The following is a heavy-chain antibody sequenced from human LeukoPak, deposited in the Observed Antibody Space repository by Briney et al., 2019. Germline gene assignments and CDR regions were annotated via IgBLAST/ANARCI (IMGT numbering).Heavy chain of an antibody. Sequence: SETLSLTCSVSGGSISSYYWSWIRQPPGKGLEYIGYIYYSGSTNYNPSLKSRVTISVDTSKDQFSLNLTSVTAADTAVYYCARLKCVSTTCPSRYVMDVWGQGTTVTVSS. D-gene: IGHD2-2*01. J-gene: IGHJ6*02. CDR2: IYYSGST. CDR3: ARLKCVSTTCPSRYVMDV. CDR1: GGSISSYY. V-gene: IGHV4-59*01.